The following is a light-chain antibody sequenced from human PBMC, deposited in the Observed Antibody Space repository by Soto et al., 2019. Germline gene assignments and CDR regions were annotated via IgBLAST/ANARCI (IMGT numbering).Light chain of an antibody. CDR1: QSLNSL. CDR3: QQSRDWPLT. J-gene: IGKJ4*01. V-gene: IGKV3-11*01. Sequence: IVLTQSPATLSLSPGERTTLSCRASQSLNSLLAWYQQKPGQAPRLLMYDASNRATGVPARFSGSGSGTDFTLTISSLEPEDFAVYYCQQSRDWPLTFGGGTKVEIK. CDR2: DAS.